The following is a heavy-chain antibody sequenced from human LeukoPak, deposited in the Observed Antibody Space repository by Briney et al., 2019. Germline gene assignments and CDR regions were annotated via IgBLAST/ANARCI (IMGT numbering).Heavy chain of an antibody. Sequence: EGSLRLSCAASGFTFSNYAMHWVRQAPGKGLEWVAVISYDGSNKYYADSVKGRFTISRDNSKNTLYLQMNSLRAEDTAVYYCAKGQGVLMVYAMGIDYWGQGTLVTVSS. V-gene: IGHV3-30-3*01. CDR3: AKGQGVLMVYAMGIDY. CDR1: GFTFSNYA. D-gene: IGHD2-8*01. CDR2: ISYDGSNK. J-gene: IGHJ4*02.